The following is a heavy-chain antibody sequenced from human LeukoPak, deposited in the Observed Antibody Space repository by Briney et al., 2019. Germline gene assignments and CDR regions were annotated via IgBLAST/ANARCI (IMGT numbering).Heavy chain of an antibody. J-gene: IGHJ4*02. CDR2: IIPIFGTA. Sequence: SVKVSCKASGGTFSSYAISWVRQAPGQGLEWMGRIIPIFGTANYVQKFQGRVTITTDESTSTAYMELSSLRSEDTAVYYCARAPWLRLGVLNYWGQGTLVTVSS. D-gene: IGHD5-12*01. CDR3: ARAPWLRLGVLNY. CDR1: GGTFSSYA. V-gene: IGHV1-69*05.